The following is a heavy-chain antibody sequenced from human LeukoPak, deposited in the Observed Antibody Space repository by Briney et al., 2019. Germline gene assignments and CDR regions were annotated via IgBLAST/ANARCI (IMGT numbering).Heavy chain of an antibody. CDR2: ITSRSSYT. V-gene: IGHV3-11*03. D-gene: IGHD3-10*01. J-gene: IGHJ4*02. CDR3: ARVGRYYYGSGSYYGYYFDS. CDR1: GFAFSDYY. Sequence: GGSLRLSCAASGFAFSDYYMSWIRQAPGKGLEWVSYITSRSSYTDYADSVKGRFTISRDNAKNSLYLQMKSLRAEDTAVYYCARVGRYYYGSGSYYGYYFDSWGQGTLVTVSS.